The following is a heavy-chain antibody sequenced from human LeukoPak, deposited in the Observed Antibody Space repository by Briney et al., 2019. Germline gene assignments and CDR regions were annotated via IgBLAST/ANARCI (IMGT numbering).Heavy chain of an antibody. D-gene: IGHD3-10*02. Sequence: GASVKVSYTASDSTCNNYFISWVRQVPGQGLEWVGWISPHSHTTHYAEKVQGRVTMTTDTSTTTVYMELRSLRPDDTAVYFCARGHTMYYWGQGTPVTVSS. CDR1: DSTCNNYF. CDR3: ARGHTMYY. CDR2: ISPHSHTT. J-gene: IGHJ4*02. V-gene: IGHV1-18*01.